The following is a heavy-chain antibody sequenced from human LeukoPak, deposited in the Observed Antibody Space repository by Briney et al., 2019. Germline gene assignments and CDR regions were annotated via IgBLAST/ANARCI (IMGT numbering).Heavy chain of an antibody. CDR3: ARGRGTAGSDRDFYYYYYMDV. CDR1: GYTFTTFA. Sequence: GASVKASCKTSGYTFTTFAMHWVRQAPGQRLEWMGWINAGNGHTKYSQDFQGRITITRDTSASAVYMELSSLTSDDMAVYYCARGRGTAGSDRDFYYYYYMDVWGTGTTVTVSS. D-gene: IGHD6-13*01. J-gene: IGHJ6*03. V-gene: IGHV1-3*03. CDR2: INAGNGHT.